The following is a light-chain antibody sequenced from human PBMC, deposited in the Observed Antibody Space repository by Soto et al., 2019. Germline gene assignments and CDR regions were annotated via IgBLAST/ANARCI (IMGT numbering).Light chain of an antibody. CDR1: QSLVSSVGNPN. Sequence: DVVMPQSPLSLPVTLGQPASISCRSSQSLVSSVGNPNLNWFQQRPGQPPRRLIYKVSTWESGGPDRFSGSGSGTAFTLKISRVEDEDVGVSYCMQGTHWPPNTFGQGTKLEIK. V-gene: IGKV2D-30*01. J-gene: IGKJ2*01. CDR3: MQGTHWPPNT. CDR2: KVS.